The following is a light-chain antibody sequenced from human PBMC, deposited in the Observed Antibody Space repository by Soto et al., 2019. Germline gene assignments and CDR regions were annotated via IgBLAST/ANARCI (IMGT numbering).Light chain of an antibody. Sequence: DIQMPPSPSTLPASVGDRVTITCRASQSISDWLAWYQQKHGTAPKLLIYHASTLESGVPSRFSRSGSGTEFTLTIASLQPDDFATYYCQQYHSYWTFGQGTKV. CDR2: HAS. V-gene: IGKV1-5*01. CDR1: QSISDW. CDR3: QQYHSYWT. J-gene: IGKJ1*01.